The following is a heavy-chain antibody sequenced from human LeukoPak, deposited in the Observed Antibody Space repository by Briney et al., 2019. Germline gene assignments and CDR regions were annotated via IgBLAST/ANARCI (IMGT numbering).Heavy chain of an antibody. D-gene: IGHD6-19*01. CDR2: ISSSSSTI. V-gene: IGHV3-48*02. CDR3: AASALTFSSGWFVY. J-gene: IGHJ4*02. Sequence: GGSLRLSCAASGFTFSSYSMNWVRQAPGKGLEWVSYISSSSSTIYYAGSVKGRFTISRDNAKNSLFLQMNSLRDEDTAVYYCAASALTFSSGWFVYWGQGSLVTVSS. CDR1: GFTFSSYS.